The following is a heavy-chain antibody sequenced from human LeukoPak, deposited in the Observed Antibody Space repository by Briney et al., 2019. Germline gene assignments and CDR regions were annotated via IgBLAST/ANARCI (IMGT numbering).Heavy chain of an antibody. J-gene: IGHJ4*02. V-gene: IGHV3-23*01. Sequence: GGSLRLSCAASGFTFSSYAMSWVRQAPGKGLEWVSGFSGSGGSTYYADSVKGRFTISRDNSKNTLYLQMNSLRSDDTAVYYCARDYSPSAAGGLLWFYTNQYYFDYWGQGTLVTVSS. CDR3: ARDYSPSAAGGLLWFYTNQYYFDY. CDR1: GFTFSSYA. CDR2: FSGSGGST. D-gene: IGHD5-18*01.